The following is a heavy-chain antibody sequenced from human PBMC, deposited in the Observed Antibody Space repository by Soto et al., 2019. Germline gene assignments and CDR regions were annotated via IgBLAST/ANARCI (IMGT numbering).Heavy chain of an antibody. V-gene: IGHV3-7*01. Sequence: SGGSLRLSCAASGFTFSSYWMSWVRQPPGKGLEWVANIKQDGSQTNYVDSVKGRFTISRDNAKNSLYLQMNSLRVDDTAVYYCARFSRSGECHWGQGTLVTVSS. CDR2: IKQDGSQT. J-gene: IGHJ4*02. CDR1: GFTFSSYW. D-gene: IGHD3-10*01. CDR3: ARFSRSGECH.